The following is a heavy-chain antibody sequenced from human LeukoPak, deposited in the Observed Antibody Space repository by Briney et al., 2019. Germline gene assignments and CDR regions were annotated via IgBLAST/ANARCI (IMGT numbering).Heavy chain of an antibody. D-gene: IGHD4-17*01. CDR2: INPNSGGT. V-gene: IGHV1-2*02. CDR3: AKGQRTTVTMFDY. J-gene: IGHJ4*02. Sequence: ASVKVSCKASGYTFTGYYMQWVRQAPGQGLEWRGWINPNSGGTNYAQKFQGRFTMTRDTSISTAYMELSRLRSDDTAVYYCAKGQRTTVTMFDYWGQGTLVTVSS. CDR1: GYTFTGYY.